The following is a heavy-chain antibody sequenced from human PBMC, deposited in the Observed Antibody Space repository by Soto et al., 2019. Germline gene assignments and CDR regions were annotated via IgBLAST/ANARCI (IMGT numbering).Heavy chain of an antibody. CDR2: ISGSGGST. CDR1: GFTFSSYA. CDR3: AKDRYTMVRGVNHFDY. D-gene: IGHD3-10*01. V-gene: IGHV3-23*01. J-gene: IGHJ4*02. Sequence: EVQLLESGGGLVQPGGSLRLSCAASGFTFSSYAMSWVRQAPGKGLEWVSAISGSGGSTYYADSVKGRFTISRDNSKNTLYLQMNSLRAEDTAVYYCAKDRYTMVRGVNHFDYWGQGTLVTVSS.